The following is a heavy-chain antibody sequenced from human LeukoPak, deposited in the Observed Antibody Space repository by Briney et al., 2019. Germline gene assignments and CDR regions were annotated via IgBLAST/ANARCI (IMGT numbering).Heavy chain of an antibody. J-gene: IGHJ4*02. Sequence: SETLTLTCAVYGGSFSGYYWSWIRQPPGKGLEWIGEINHSGSTNCNPSLKSRVTISVDTSKNQFSLKLSSVTAADTAVYYCARTPVLVTPARYFDYWGQGTLVTVSS. CDR1: GGSFSGYY. D-gene: IGHD4-23*01. V-gene: IGHV4-34*01. CDR3: ARTPVLVTPARYFDY. CDR2: INHSGST.